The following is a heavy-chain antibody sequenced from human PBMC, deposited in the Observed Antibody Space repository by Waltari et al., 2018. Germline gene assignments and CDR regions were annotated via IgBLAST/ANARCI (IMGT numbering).Heavy chain of an antibody. Sequence: QLRGPGPGLVRPSETLSLTGPVLVDPIGSHYWSGFRQPPGKGLEWIGYIYYSGSTNYNPSLKSRVTISVDTSKNQFSLKLSSVTAADTAVYYCARDLAAAGTRFDPWGQGTLVTVSS. V-gene: IGHV4-59*11. J-gene: IGHJ5*02. CDR1: VDPIGSHY. D-gene: IGHD6-13*01. CDR3: ARDLAAAGTRFDP. CDR2: IYYSGST.